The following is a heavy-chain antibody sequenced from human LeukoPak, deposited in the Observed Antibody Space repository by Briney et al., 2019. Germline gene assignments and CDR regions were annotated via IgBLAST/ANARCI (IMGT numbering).Heavy chain of an antibody. V-gene: IGHV3-66*01. CDR2: IYSGGST. D-gene: IGHD2/OR15-2a*01. J-gene: IGHJ4*02. CDR1: GFTVSSNY. CDR3: ARNNWASFHY. Sequence: PGGSLRLSCAASGFTVSSNYMTWVRQAPGKGLEWVSIIYSGGSTYYADSVKGRFTISRDNSKNTLYLQMNSLRAEDTAVYYCARNNWASFHYWGQGTLVTVSS.